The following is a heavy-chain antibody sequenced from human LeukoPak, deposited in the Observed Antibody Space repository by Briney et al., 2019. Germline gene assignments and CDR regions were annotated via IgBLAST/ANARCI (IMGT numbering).Heavy chain of an antibody. J-gene: IGHJ4*02. CDR1: GFTFSSYA. Sequence: GGSLRLSCAASGFTFSSYAMSWVRQSRGKGLEGVSAISGSGGSTYYADSVKSRFTISRDNSKNTLYLQMNSLRAEDTAVYYCAKDQDYGDWGQGTLVTVSS. D-gene: IGHD4-17*01. CDR3: AKDQDYGD. V-gene: IGHV3-23*01. CDR2: ISGSGGST.